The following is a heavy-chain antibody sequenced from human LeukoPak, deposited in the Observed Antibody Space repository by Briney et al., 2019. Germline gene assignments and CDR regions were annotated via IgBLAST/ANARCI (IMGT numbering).Heavy chain of an antibody. CDR2: IYTSGST. Sequence: SETLSLTCTVSGGSISSYYWSWIRQPAGKGLEWIGRIYTSGSTNYNPSLKSRVTMSVDTSKNQFSLKLSSVTAADTAVYYCTVTIFGVVNNWFDPWGQGTLVTVSS. D-gene: IGHD3-3*01. CDR1: GGSISSYY. CDR3: TVTIFGVVNNWFDP. V-gene: IGHV4-4*07. J-gene: IGHJ5*02.